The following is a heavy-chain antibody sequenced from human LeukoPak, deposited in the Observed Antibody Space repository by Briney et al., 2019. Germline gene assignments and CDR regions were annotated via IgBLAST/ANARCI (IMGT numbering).Heavy chain of an antibody. D-gene: IGHD4-17*01. J-gene: IGHJ6*02. Sequence: PSETLSLTCTVSGGSISSSSYYWGWIRQPPGKGLEWIGSIYYSGSTYYNPSLKSRVTISVDTSKNQFSLKLSSVTAADTAVYYCARHQRDSYGDNYYYYGMDVWGQGTTVTVSS. CDR2: IYYSGST. V-gene: IGHV4-39*01. CDR1: GGSISSSSYY. CDR3: ARHQRDSYGDNYYYYGMDV.